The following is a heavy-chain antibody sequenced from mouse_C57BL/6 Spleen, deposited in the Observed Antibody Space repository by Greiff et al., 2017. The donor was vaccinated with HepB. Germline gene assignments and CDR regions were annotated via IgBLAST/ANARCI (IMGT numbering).Heavy chain of an antibody. CDR2: IYPGSGNT. J-gene: IGHJ3*02. V-gene: IGHV1-76*01. CDR1: GYTFTDYY. CDR3: ALERGGLG. Sequence: VQLQQSGAELVRPGASVKLSCKASGYTFTDYYINWVKQRPGQGLEWIARIYPGSGNTYYNEKFKGKATLTAEKSSSTAYMQLSSLTSEDSAVYFCALERGGLGWGQGTLVTVSA. D-gene: IGHD4-1*01.